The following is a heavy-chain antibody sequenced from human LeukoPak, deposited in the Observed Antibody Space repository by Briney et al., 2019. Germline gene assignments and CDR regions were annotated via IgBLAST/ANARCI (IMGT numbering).Heavy chain of an antibody. CDR2: INANSGDT. CDR1: GYTFTAYY. CDR3: ARGPTLGLDI. J-gene: IGHJ3*02. V-gene: IGHV1-2*02. Sequence: GASVKVSCRASGYTFTAYYIHWVRQAPGQGLEWMGWINANSGDTTLPQRFQGRVTMTRDTSIITAYMELSSLTSDDTGMYYCARGPTLGLDIWGQGTMVTVSS.